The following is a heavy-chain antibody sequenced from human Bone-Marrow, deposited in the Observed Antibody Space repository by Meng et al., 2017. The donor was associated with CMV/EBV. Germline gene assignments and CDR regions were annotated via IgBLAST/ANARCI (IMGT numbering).Heavy chain of an antibody. CDR1: GFTFSSYA. V-gene: IGHV3-30-3*01. J-gene: IGHJ4*02. CDR3: AREIAAATPDY. CDR2: ISYDGSNK. D-gene: IGHD6-13*01. Sequence: QVLLVESGGGVVQPGRSLRLSCAASGFTFSSYAMHWVRQAPGKGLEWVAVISYDGSNKYYADSVKGRFTISRDNSKNTLYLQMNSLRAEDTAVYYCAREIAAATPDYWGQGTLVTVSS.